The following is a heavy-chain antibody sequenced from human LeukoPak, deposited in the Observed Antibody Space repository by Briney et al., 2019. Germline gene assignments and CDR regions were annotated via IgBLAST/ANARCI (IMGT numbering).Heavy chain of an antibody. Sequence: GASVKVSCKASGGTFSSYTISWVRQAPGQGLEWMGRIIPILGIANYAQKFQGRVTITADESTSTAYMELSSLRSEDTAVYYCARDGEDIVVVRAAISYYYYYMDVWGKGTTVTVSS. CDR2: IIPILGIA. CDR3: ARDGEDIVVVRAAISYYYYYMDV. V-gene: IGHV1-69*04. J-gene: IGHJ6*03. D-gene: IGHD2-2*01. CDR1: GGTFSSYT.